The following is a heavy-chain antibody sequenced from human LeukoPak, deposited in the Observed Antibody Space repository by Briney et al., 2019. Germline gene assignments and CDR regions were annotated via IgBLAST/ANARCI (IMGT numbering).Heavy chain of an antibody. CDR1: GFTFSTYS. Sequence: PGGSLRLSCVASGFTFSTYSMNWVRQAPGKGLEWVSSISSSSRHRYYADSVKGRFTISRDDAKNSVYLQMNSLRAEETAVYYCVRDFNTVTTAYLQHWGQSTLVTASS. CDR2: ISSSSRHR. J-gene: IGHJ1*01. V-gene: IGHV3-21*01. CDR3: VRDFNTVTTAYLQH. D-gene: IGHD4-17*01.